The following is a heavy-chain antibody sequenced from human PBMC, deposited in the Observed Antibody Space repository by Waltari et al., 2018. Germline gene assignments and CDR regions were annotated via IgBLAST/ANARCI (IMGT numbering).Heavy chain of an antibody. Sequence: EVQLVQSGAEVKKPGESLKISCKGSGYSFTSYCIGWVRQMPGKGLEWMGIIHPGDYYTRYSPFYQGQGTSSADKSISTACLQGSSLKASDTAMYYCARPAQWGGLDAFDIWVQGRRVTVSS. CDR1: GYSFTSYC. J-gene: IGHJ3*02. CDR3: ARPAQWGGLDAFDI. CDR2: IHPGDYYT. D-gene: IGHD1-26*01. V-gene: IGHV5-51*01.